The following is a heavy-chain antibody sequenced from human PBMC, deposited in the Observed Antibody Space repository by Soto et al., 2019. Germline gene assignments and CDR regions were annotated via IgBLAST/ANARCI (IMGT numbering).Heavy chain of an antibody. CDR2: ISAYNGNT. CDR1: GYTFTSYG. V-gene: IGHV1-18*01. CDR3: ARESSSGCHDY. D-gene: IGHD6-25*01. J-gene: IGHJ4*02. Sequence: QVQLVQSGAEVKKPGASVKVSCKASGYTFTSYGISWVRQAPGQGLEWMGWISAYNGNTNYAQKLQGRVTMTTDTPTSTAYMELRSLISDDAAVYSCARESSSGCHDYWGQGTLVTVSS.